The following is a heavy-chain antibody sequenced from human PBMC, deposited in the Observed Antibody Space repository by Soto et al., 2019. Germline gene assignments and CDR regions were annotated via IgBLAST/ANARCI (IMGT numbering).Heavy chain of an antibody. CDR2: IFGSGVPT. CDR1: GFTFSHYA. Sequence: EVQLLESGGGLVQPGGSLRLSCAASGFTFSHYAMSWVRQAPGKGLQWVSTIFGSGVPTHYADSVKGRFGISRDNSNNMLFLEMNSLKDEDTAVYYCTREASSWGFAFDLWGQGTRVAVSS. D-gene: IGHD3-16*01. J-gene: IGHJ3*01. CDR3: TREASSWGFAFDL. V-gene: IGHV3-23*01.